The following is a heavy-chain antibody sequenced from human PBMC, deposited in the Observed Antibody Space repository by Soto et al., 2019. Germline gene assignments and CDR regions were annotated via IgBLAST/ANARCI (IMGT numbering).Heavy chain of an antibody. CDR3: ARLLQRSFPDY. CDR2: IYHSGST. J-gene: IGHJ4*02. D-gene: IGHD2-21*01. Sequence: SETLSLTCTVSGGSISSYYWSWIRQPPGKGLEWIGEIYHSGSTNYNPSLKSRVTISVDKSKNQFSLKLSSVTAADTAVYYCARLLQRSFPDYWGQGTLVTVSS. CDR1: GGSISSYY. V-gene: IGHV4-59*12.